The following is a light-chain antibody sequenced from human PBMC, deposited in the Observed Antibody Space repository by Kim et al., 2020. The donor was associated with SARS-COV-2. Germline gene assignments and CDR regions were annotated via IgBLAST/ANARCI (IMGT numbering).Light chain of an antibody. CDR3: QAWDSSTGGV. CDR1: KLGDKY. V-gene: IGLV3-1*01. Sequence: ELTQPPSVSVSPGQTASITCSGDKLGDKYACWYQQKPGQSPVLVIYQDSKRPSGIPERFSGSNSGNTATLTISGTQAMDEADYYCQAWDSSTGGVFGG. J-gene: IGLJ3*02. CDR2: QDS.